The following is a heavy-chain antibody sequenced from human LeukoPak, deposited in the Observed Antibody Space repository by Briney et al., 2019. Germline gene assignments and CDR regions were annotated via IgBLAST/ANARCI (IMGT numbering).Heavy chain of an antibody. CDR1: GFTFSASY. D-gene: IGHD1-1*01. V-gene: IGHV3-11*06. CDR3: ARDPRTVRI. CDR2: TSGNSGDT. Sequence: PGGSLRLSCVASGFTFSASYMTWVRQPPGKGLEWLSYTSGNSGDTNYADSVKGRFTVSRDNAKNSLYLQMNSLRVEDTAVYYCARDPRTVRIWGQGTLVTVSS. J-gene: IGHJ4*02.